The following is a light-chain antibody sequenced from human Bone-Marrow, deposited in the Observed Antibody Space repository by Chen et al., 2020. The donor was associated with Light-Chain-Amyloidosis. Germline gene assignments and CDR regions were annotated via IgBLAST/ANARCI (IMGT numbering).Light chain of an antibody. CDR1: SGSIATNY. Sequence: NFMLTQPYSVSESPGKTVSISCTRSSGSIATNYVQWYQQRPGSSPTTVIYEDDQRPSGVPDRFSGSIDRSSNSASRTISGRKTDDEADYYCQSYQGSSQGVFGGGTKLTVL. V-gene: IGLV6-57*01. CDR3: QSYQGSSQGV. J-gene: IGLJ3*02. CDR2: EDD.